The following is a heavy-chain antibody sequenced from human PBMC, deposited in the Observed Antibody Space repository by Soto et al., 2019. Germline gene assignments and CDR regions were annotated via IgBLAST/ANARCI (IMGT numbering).Heavy chain of an antibody. CDR2: INSDGSST. Sequence: EVQLVESGGGLVQPGGSLRLSCAASGFTFSSYWMHWVRQAPGKGLVWVSRINSDGSSTSYADSVKGRFTISRDNAKNTRYRKMSSLRAEATAGYYCARDRAMAYRGFAPWGRGTLATVSS. CDR3: ARDRAMAYRGFAP. D-gene: IGHD5-18*01. J-gene: IGHJ5*02. V-gene: IGHV3-74*01. CDR1: GFTFSSYW.